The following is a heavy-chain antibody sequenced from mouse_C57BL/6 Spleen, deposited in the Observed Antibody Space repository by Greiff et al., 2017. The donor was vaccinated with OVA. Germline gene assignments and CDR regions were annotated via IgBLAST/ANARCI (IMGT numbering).Heavy chain of an antibody. J-gene: IGHJ2*01. Sequence: QVQLPPPGAALLQPVASVTLSFPASGYTFTIYFLPCVPQLPGPGLELLVYIDPSDSYTNYNQNFKGKATLTVDTSSSTAYMQLSSLTSEDSAVYYCARSGDYDVRYGDYWGQGNTLTVSS. CDR2: IDPSDSYT. CDR1: GYTFTIYF. CDR3: ARSGDYDVRYGDY. D-gene: IGHD2-4*01. V-gene: IGHV1-50*01.